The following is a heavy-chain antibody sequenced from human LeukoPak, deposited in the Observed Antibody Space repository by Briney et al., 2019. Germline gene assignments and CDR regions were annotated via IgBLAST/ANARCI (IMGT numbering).Heavy chain of an antibody. CDR1: GFTFNNYA. CDR3: AKDLLREKWLITYAFDI. J-gene: IGHJ3*02. D-gene: IGHD3-22*01. Sequence: GGSLRLSCAASGFTFNNYAMSWVRQAPGKGLEWVSGISGTGGHTYYADPVKGRFTISRDTSKNTLFLQMNSLRAEDTALYYCAKDLLREKWLITYAFDIWGQGTMVTVSP. CDR2: ISGTGGHT. V-gene: IGHV3-23*01.